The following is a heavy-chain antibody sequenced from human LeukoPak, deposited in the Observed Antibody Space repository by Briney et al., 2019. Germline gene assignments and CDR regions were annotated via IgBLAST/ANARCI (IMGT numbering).Heavy chain of an antibody. D-gene: IGHD2-15*01. CDR1: GFTFSTFA. CDR3: VTYRQVLLPFES. J-gene: IGHJ4*02. CDR2: IFPSGGEI. Sequence: GGSLRLSCAASGFTFSTFAMIWVRQPPGKGLEWVSSIFPSGGEIHYADSVRGRFTISRDNSKSTLSLQMNSLRAEDTAIYYCVTYRQVLLPFESWGQGTLVTVSS. V-gene: IGHV3-23*01.